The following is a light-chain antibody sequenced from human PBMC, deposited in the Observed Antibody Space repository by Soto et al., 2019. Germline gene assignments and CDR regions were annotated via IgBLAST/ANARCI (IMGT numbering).Light chain of an antibody. CDR2: SDN. V-gene: IGLV1-40*01. Sequence: QCGLAKPPSVSGAPGQRVTISCTWSSSNIGAGYVVHWYQQLPGAAPKLLIFSDNNRPSGVPDRFSGSKSGTSASLAITGLRAEDEADYYCQSYDNNSDYVFGPGTKVTVL. CDR1: SSNIGAGYV. J-gene: IGLJ1*01. CDR3: QSYDNNSDYV.